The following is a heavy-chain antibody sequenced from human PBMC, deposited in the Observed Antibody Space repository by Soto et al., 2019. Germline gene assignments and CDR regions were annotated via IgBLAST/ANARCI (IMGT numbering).Heavy chain of an antibody. D-gene: IGHD2-15*01. Sequence: QVQLVQSGAEVKKPGASVKVSCKASGYTFTSYGISWVRQAPGQGLEWMGWISAYNGNTNYAQKLQGRVTMTTDTSMSTAYMGLRSLRSDDTAVYYCARYCSGGSCAGYHYYYYMDVWGNGTTV. CDR1: GYTFTSYG. CDR3: ARYCSGGSCAGYHYYYYMDV. J-gene: IGHJ6*03. V-gene: IGHV1-18*01. CDR2: ISAYNGNT.